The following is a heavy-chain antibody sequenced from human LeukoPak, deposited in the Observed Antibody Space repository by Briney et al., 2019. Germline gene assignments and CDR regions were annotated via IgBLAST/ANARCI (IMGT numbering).Heavy chain of an antibody. Sequence: SETLSLTCTVSGGSISSSSYYWGWIRQPPGKGLEWIGSIYYSGGTYYNPSLNSRVTISVDTSKNQFSLKLSSVTAADTAVYYCARGEYSRDWFDPWGQGTLVTVSS. J-gene: IGHJ5*02. D-gene: IGHD6-6*01. CDR2: IYYSGGT. CDR3: ARGEYSRDWFDP. CDR1: GGSISSSSYY. V-gene: IGHV4-39*01.